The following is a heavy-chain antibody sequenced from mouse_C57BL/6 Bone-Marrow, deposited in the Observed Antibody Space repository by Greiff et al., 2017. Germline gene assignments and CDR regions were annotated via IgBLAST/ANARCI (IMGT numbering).Heavy chain of an antibody. J-gene: IGHJ4*01. D-gene: IGHD3-2*02. CDR2: INPSSGYT. CDR3: NSSGWYAMDY. V-gene: IGHV1-7*01. CDR1: GYTFTSYW. Sequence: VQLQESGADLAKPGASVKLSCKASGYTFTSYWLHWVKQRPGQGLEWIGYINPSSGYTKYNQKFKDKATLTADKSSSTAYMQLSSLTYEDSSVYYCNSSGWYAMDYWGQGTSVTVSS.